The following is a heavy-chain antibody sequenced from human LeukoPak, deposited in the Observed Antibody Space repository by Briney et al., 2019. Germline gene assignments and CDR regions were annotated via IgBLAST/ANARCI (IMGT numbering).Heavy chain of an antibody. V-gene: IGHV3-30-3*01. CDR2: ISYDANNQ. CDR1: GFTFRNYA. CDR3: ARHVRGWYRDDY. J-gene: IGHJ4*02. D-gene: IGHD6-19*01. Sequence: GRSLRLSCAASGFTFRNYAMHWVRQAPGKGLEWVAHISYDANNQYYADSVKGRFTISRDNSKNTLYLQMNSLRAEDTAVYYCARHVRGWYRDDYWGQGTLVTVSS.